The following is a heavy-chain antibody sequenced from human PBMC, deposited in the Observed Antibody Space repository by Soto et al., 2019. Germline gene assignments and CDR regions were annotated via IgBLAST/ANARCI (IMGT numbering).Heavy chain of an antibody. CDR1: GYTFISYY. V-gene: IGHV1-46*01. Sequence: ASVKVSCKASGYTFISYYMHWVRQAPGQGLEWMGIINPIGGFTRYAQKFQGRVSMTRDTSTSTVYMEVSSLRSEDTAVYFCARGPNGGNIYYFDYWGQGTLVTV. CDR2: INPIGGFT. D-gene: IGHD2-15*01. J-gene: IGHJ4*02. CDR3: ARGPNGGNIYYFDY.